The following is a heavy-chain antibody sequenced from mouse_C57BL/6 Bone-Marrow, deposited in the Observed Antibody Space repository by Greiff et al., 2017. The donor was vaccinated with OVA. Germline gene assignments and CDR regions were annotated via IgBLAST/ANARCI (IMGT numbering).Heavy chain of an antibody. J-gene: IGHJ2*01. Sequence: VQLQQSGAELARPGASVKLSCTASGYTFTSYGISWVKQRTGQGLEWIGEIYPRSGNTYYNEKFKGKATLTADKSSSTAYMELRSLTSEDSAVYFCARAWALDYWGQGTTLTVSS. CDR2: IYPRSGNT. CDR3: ARAWALDY. D-gene: IGHD4-1*01. V-gene: IGHV1-81*01. CDR1: GYTFTSYG.